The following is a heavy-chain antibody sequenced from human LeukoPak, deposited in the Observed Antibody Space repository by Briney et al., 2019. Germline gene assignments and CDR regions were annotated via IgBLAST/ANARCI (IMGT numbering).Heavy chain of an antibody. CDR1: GFTFSSYA. CDR3: VKSPRSSWTNWFDP. V-gene: IGHV3-64D*06. J-gene: IGHJ5*02. Sequence: GGSLRLSCSASGFTFSSYAMHWVRQAPGKGLEYVSAISSNGGSTYYADSVKGRFTISRDNSKNTLYLQISSLRAEDTAVYYCVKSPRSSWTNWFDPWGQGTLVTVSS. D-gene: IGHD6-13*01. CDR2: ISSNGGST.